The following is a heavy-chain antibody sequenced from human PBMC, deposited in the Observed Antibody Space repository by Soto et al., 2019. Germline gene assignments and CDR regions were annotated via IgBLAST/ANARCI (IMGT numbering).Heavy chain of an antibody. D-gene: IGHD5-12*01. CDR2: IYPGDSDT. CDR1: GYSFINYW. J-gene: IGHJ6*02. CDR3: AKYRDHGMDV. V-gene: IGHV5-51*01. Sequence: GESLKISCXGSGYSFINYWIDWVRQLPGKGLEWMGIIYPGDSDTRYSPSFQGQVTVSVDKSISTAYLQWSSLKASDTAMYYCAKYRDHGMDVWGQGTTVTVSS.